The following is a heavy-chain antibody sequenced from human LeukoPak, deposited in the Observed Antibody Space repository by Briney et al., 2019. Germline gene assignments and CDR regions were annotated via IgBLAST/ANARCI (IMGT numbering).Heavy chain of an antibody. CDR2: INSSSSYI. D-gene: IGHD6-13*01. CDR3: ARDRSSSWYYFDY. Sequence: GGSLRLSCAASGFTFSTYWMTWVRQAPGKGLEWVSSINSSSSYIYYADSVKGRFTISRDNAKNSLYLQMNSLRAEDTAVYYCARDRSSSWYYFDYWGQGTLVTVSS. V-gene: IGHV3-21*01. J-gene: IGHJ4*02. CDR1: GFTFSTYW.